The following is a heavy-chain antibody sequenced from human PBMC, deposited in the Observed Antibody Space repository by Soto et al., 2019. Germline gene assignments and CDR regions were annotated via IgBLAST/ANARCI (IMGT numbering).Heavy chain of an antibody. V-gene: IGHV3-30*03. J-gene: IGHJ6*02. CDR3: ARDGYCVSSSCSYLPDV. D-gene: IGHD2-2*03. CDR2: ISHDGSKT. CDR1: GFTFSSYG. Sequence: PGGSLRLSCAASGFTFSSYGIHWVRQAPGKGLEWVAVISHDGSKTNYADSVKGRCTISRDNSKDTVYLQMNSLRAEDTAVYYCARDGYCVSSSCSYLPDVWGQGTTVAVSS.